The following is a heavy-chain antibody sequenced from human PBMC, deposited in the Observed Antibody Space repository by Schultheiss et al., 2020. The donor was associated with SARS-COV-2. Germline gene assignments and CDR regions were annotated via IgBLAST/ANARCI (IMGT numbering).Heavy chain of an antibody. CDR3: ASRYSSSWPYYYYYGMDV. CDR2: LSATGAYT. V-gene: IGHV3-23*01. J-gene: IGHJ6*02. Sequence: GGSLRLSCAASGFSFSSYAMTWVRQAPGKGLEWVSTLSATGAYTYYADSVKGRFTISRDNSKNTLYLQMNSLRAEDTAVYYCASRYSSSWPYYYYYGMDVWGQGTTVTVSS. CDR1: GFSFSSYA. D-gene: IGHD6-13*01.